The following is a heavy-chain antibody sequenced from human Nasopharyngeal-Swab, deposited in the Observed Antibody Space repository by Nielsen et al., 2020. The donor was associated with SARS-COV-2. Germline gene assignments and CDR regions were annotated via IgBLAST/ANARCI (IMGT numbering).Heavy chain of an antibody. Sequence: GSLRLSCTVSGGSISSYYWSWIRQPPGKGLEWIGEINHSGSTNYNPSLKSRVTISVDTSKNQFSLKLSSVTAADTAVYYCARVKGIAAANYYYGMDVWGQGTTVTVSS. CDR1: GGSISSYY. V-gene: IGHV4-34*01. CDR2: INHSGST. D-gene: IGHD6-13*01. CDR3: ARVKGIAAANYYYGMDV. J-gene: IGHJ6*02.